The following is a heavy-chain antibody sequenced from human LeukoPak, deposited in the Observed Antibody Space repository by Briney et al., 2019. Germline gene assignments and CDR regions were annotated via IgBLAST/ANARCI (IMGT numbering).Heavy chain of an antibody. D-gene: IGHD6-19*01. CDR1: GFTLSSYA. V-gene: IGHV3-23*01. J-gene: IGHJ4*02. Sequence: QPGGSLSLSCAASGFTLSSYAMSWVRQAPGKGLEWVSAISGSGGSTYYADSVKGRFTISRDNSKNTLYLQMSSLRAEDTAVYYCAKTAGIAVAGRDFDYWGQGTLVTVSS. CDR2: ISGSGGST. CDR3: AKTAGIAVAGRDFDY.